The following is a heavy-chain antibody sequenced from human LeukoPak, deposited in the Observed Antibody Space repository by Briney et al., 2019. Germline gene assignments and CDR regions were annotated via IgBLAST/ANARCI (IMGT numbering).Heavy chain of an antibody. J-gene: IGHJ3*02. CDR3: ARGHGPHIVVVTAIRTGDAFDI. CDR1: GGSFSGYY. Sequence: SETLSLTCAVYGGSFSGYYWSWIRQPPGKGLEWIGEINRSGSTNYNPSLKSRVTISVDTSKNQFSLELSSVTAADTAVYYCARGHGPHIVVVTAIRTGDAFDIWGQGTMVTVSS. D-gene: IGHD2-21*02. CDR2: INRSGST. V-gene: IGHV4-34*01.